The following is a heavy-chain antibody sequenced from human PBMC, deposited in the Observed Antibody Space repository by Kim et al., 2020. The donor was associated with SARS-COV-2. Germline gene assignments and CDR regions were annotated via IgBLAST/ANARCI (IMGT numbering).Heavy chain of an antibody. V-gene: IGHV5-51*01. D-gene: IGHD4-17*01. J-gene: IGHJ4*02. CDR3: ARFYGGYEGYFDY. Sequence: YSPSFQGQVTISADKSTPPAYLQGSSLKASDTAMYYCARFYGGYEGYFDYWGQGTLVTVSS.